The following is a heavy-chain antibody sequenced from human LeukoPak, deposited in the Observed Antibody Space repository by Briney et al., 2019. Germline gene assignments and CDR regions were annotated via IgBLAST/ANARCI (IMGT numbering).Heavy chain of an antibody. D-gene: IGHD5-18*01. CDR1: GFTFSSYA. CDR3: AKDLDGDTAMTTDY. Sequence: QSGGSLRLSCAASGFTFSSYAMHWVRQAPGKGLEWVSTISGSGGSTYYADSVKGRFTISRDNSRSTLYLQMNILRAEDTAVYFCAKDLDGDTAMTTDYWGQGTLVTVSS. J-gene: IGHJ4*02. V-gene: IGHV3-23*01. CDR2: ISGSGGST.